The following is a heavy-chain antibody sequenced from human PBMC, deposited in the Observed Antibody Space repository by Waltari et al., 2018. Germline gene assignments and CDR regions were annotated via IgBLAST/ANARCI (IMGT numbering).Heavy chain of an antibody. CDR1: GGTFSSYA. V-gene: IGHV1-69*13. Sequence: QVQLVQSGAEVKKPGSSVKVSCKASGGTFSSYAISWVRQAPGQGLEWMGAIIPIFGKGNYEQKFQGRVTITADEATSTAYMELSSLRSEDTAVYYWATDGGSGFREPHQGDYWGQGTLVTVSS. J-gene: IGHJ4*02. CDR2: IIPIFGKG. D-gene: IGHD3-10*01. CDR3: ATDGGSGFREPHQGDY.